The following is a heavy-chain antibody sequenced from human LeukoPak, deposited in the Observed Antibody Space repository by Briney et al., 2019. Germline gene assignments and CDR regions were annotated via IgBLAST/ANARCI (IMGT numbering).Heavy chain of an antibody. CDR2: ISGSRGST. CDR3: AKATAASPLIVAAAGNWFDP. Sequence: GGSLRLSCAASGLTFSSYAMSWVRQAPGKGLEWVSAISGSRGSTYYADSVKGRFTISRDNSKNTLYLQMNSLRAEDTAVYYCAKATAASPLIVAAAGNWFDPWGQGTLVTVSS. V-gene: IGHV3-23*01. D-gene: IGHD6-13*01. J-gene: IGHJ5*02. CDR1: GLTFSSYA.